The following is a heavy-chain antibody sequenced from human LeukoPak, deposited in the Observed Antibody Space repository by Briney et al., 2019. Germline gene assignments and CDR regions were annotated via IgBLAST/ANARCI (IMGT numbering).Heavy chain of an antibody. J-gene: IGHJ4*02. D-gene: IGHD3-3*01. CDR1: GFTFSSFS. Sequence: PGGSLRLSCAASGFTFSSFSMNWVRQAPGKGLEWVSYIRSGGTNTDYTGSVKGRFTISRDNAKNSLYPQMNSLRAEDTAVYYCARSGSGYYTRDYFDYWGQGTLVTVSS. CDR2: IRSGGTNT. V-gene: IGHV3-48*04. CDR3: ARSGSGYYTRDYFDY.